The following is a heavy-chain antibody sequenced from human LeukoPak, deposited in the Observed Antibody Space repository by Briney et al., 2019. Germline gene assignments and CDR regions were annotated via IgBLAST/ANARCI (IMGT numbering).Heavy chain of an antibody. V-gene: IGHV3-33*08. D-gene: IGHD5-24*01. CDR3: ARGGRDGYNYEFYFDY. CDR2: IWYDGSNK. J-gene: IGHJ4*02. CDR1: GFTFSSNA. Sequence: GGSLRLSCAASGFTFSSNAMSWVRQAPGKGLEWVAVIWYDGSNKYYADSVKGRFTISRDNSKNTLYLQMNSLRAEDTAVYYCARGGRDGYNYEFYFDYWGQGTLVTVSS.